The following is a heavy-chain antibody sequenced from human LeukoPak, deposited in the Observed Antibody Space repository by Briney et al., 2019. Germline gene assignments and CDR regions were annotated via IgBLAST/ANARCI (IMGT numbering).Heavy chain of an antibody. D-gene: IGHD3-9*01. V-gene: IGHV3-30*04. J-gene: IGHJ4*02. CDR3: ERGIDGLTRYFDY. Sequence: GGSLRLSCAASGFTFSSYAMNWVRQAPGKGLEWVAVISYDGSNKYYADSVKGRFTISRDNSKNTLYLQMNSLRAEDTAVYYCERGIDGLTRYFDYWGQGTLVTVSS. CDR2: ISYDGSNK. CDR1: GFTFSSYA.